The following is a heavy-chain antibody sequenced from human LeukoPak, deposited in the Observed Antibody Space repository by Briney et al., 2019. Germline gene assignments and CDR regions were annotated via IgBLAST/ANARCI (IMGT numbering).Heavy chain of an antibody. J-gene: IGHJ3*02. CDR2: IHYSGTT. D-gene: IGHD5-12*01. CDR3: ARHGGESLVATILHACDI. Sequence: SETLSLTCSVSGGSVRSYSWSWIRQPPGKGLEWIGYIHYSGTTNYKPSLKSRVTISVETTKNQFSVKLSSVTAADTAVYYCARHGGESLVATILHACDIWGQGTMVTVSS. CDR1: GGSVRSYS. V-gene: IGHV4-59*08.